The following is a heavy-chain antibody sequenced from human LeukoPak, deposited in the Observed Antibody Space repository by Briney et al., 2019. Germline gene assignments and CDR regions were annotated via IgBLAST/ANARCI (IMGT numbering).Heavy chain of an antibody. V-gene: IGHV1-8*01. D-gene: IGHD3-10*01. J-gene: IGHJ4*02. Sequence: ASVKVPCKASGYTFTSYDINWVRQATGQGLEWMGWMNPNSGNTGYAQKFQGRVTMTRDTSISTAYMELSSLTSEDTAVYYCARGPSYGSGSYNIYGIDYWGQGTLVTVSS. CDR3: ARGPSYGSGSYNIYGIDY. CDR2: MNPNSGNT. CDR1: GYTFTSYD.